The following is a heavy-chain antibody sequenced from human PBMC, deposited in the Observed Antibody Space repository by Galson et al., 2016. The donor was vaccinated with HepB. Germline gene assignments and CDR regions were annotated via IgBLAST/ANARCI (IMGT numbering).Heavy chain of an antibody. V-gene: IGHV1-58*01. CDR3: AALGYFAPYALDI. D-gene: IGHD3-9*01. CDR2: IVVGSGNT. Sequence: SVKVSCKASGFTFTSSAVQWVRRARGQRLEWIGWIVVGSGNTNYAQKFQETVTITRDMSTSTAYMELSSPRSEDTAVYYCAALGYFAPYALDIWGQGTMVTVSS. CDR1: GFTFTSSA. J-gene: IGHJ3*02.